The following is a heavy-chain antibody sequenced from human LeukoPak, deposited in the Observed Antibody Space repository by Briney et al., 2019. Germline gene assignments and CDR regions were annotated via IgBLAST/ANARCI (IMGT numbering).Heavy chain of an antibody. V-gene: IGHV6-1*01. CDR2: TYYRSRWHN. J-gene: IGHJ1*01. D-gene: IGHD1-26*01. CDR1: GDSVSGNIAT. Sequence: SQTLSLTCAISGDSVSGNIATWNWIRQSPPRGLEWLGRTYYRSRWHNVYAESVKSRITINPDTSKNQFSLLLNSVTPEDTAVYYCAKSGSYLEYLQHWGQGTPVTVSS. CDR3: AKSGSYLEYLQH.